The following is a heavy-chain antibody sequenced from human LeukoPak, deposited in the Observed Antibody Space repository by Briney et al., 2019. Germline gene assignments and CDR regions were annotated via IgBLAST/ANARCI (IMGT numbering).Heavy chain of an antibody. CDR3: ARQRGSGTYSAYYFDY. CDR2: TYHSGGT. V-gene: IGHV4-38-2*01. Sequence: SETLSLTCAVSGYSISSGYYWGWIRQPPGKGLEWIGSTYHSGGTCYNPSHKSRITISVDTSKNQFSLKLTSVTAADTAVYYCARQRGSGTYSAYYFDYWGQGTLVTVSS. D-gene: IGHD3-10*01. J-gene: IGHJ4*02. CDR1: GYSISSGYY.